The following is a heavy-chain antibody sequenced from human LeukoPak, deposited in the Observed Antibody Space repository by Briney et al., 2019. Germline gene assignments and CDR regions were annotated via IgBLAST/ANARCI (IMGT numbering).Heavy chain of an antibody. J-gene: IGHJ3*02. Sequence: GSLRLSCAASGFTFSTYGMHWVRQAPGKGLEWVAVIWYDGSNKYYADSVKGRFTISRDNSKNTLYLQMNSLRAEDTAVYYCARDTSGSYKAFDIWGQGTMVTVSS. CDR1: GFTFSTYG. D-gene: IGHD3-10*01. V-gene: IGHV3-33*01. CDR3: ARDTSGSYKAFDI. CDR2: IWYDGSNK.